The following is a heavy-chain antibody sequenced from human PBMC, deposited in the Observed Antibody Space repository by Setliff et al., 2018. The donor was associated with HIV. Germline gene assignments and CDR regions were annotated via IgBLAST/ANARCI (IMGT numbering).Heavy chain of an antibody. D-gene: IGHD3-22*01. CDR3: TLGLYYYDTSGPRVFDY. CDR1: GFTFSSYS. V-gene: IGHV3-23*01. J-gene: IGHJ4*02. CDR2: ISGSGDRT. Sequence: PGGSLRLSCAASGFTFSSYSMNWVRQAPGKGLEWVSSISGSGDRTYYADSVKGRVTISRDNFKHVVYLQMDSLRAEDTAVYYFTLGLYYYDTSGPRVFDYWGQGSLVTV.